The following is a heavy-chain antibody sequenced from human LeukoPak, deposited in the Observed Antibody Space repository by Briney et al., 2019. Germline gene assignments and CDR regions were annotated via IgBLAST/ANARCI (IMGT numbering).Heavy chain of an antibody. D-gene: IGHD3-16*01. J-gene: IGHJ4*02. V-gene: IGHV3-23*01. CDR1: GFTFSNYG. CDR3: AKKVPGGAFDY. CDR2: ISGGGIST. Sequence: GGSLRLSCAASGFTFSNYGMSWVRQAPGKGLEWVSVISGGGISTYYADSVKGRFTISRDNSKNTLYLQMNSLRAEDTAVYYCAKKVPGGAFDYWAQGTLVTVSS.